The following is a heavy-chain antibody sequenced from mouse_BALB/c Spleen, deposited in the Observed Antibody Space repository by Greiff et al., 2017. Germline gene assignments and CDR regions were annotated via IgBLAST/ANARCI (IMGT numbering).Heavy chain of an antibody. CDR3: AREGYYYGSSYEFAY. Sequence: EVKLQESGPGLVKPSQSLSLTCSVTGYSITSGYYWNWIRQFPGNKLEWMGYISYDGSNNYNPSLKNRLSITRDTSKNQFFLKLNSVTTEDTATYYCAREGYYYGSSYEFAYWGQGTLVTVSA. CDR2: ISYDGSN. V-gene: IGHV3-6*02. D-gene: IGHD1-1*01. J-gene: IGHJ3*01. CDR1: GYSITSGYY.